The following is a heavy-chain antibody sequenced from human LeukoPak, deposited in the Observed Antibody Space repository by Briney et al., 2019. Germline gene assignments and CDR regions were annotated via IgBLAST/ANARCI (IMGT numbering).Heavy chain of an antibody. CDR1: GFTFCIYA. V-gene: IGHV3-23*01. CDR3: AKDLETSFDY. J-gene: IGHJ4*02. D-gene: IGHD1-7*01. CDR2: IDGSGAST. Sequence: GGSLRLSCAASGFTFCIYAMSWVRQAPGKGLGWVSAIDGSGASTYYADSVKGRFTISRDNSKNTLFLQMNSLAVEDTAVYYCAKDLETSFDYWGQGTLVTVSS.